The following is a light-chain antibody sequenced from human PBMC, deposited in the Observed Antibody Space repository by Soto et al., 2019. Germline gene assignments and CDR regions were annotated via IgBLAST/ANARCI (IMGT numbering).Light chain of an antibody. CDR3: SSFTTSATLL. J-gene: IGLJ2*01. CDR2: EVS. Sequence: QSALTQPPSVSGSPGQSVTISCTGTSSDVGSYNRVSWYQQPPGAAPKLMVYEVSTWPSGVPDRFSGSKSGNTASLTISGLQAEDEADYYCSSFTTSATLLFGGGTKLTVL. CDR1: SSDVGSYNR. V-gene: IGLV2-18*02.